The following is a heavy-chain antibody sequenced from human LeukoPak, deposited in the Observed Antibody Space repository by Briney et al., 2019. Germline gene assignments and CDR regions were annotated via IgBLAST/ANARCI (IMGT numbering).Heavy chain of an antibody. CDR1: GFTFRNYG. CDR3: ARGNYQLSNGMDV. Sequence: GTSLRLSCAASGFTFRNYGIHGVRQAPGKGLEWVAIIWYDGSNKYYADSVKGRFTISRDNSKNTLYLQMNSLRAEDTAQYYCARGNYQLSNGMDVWGQGTTVTVSS. V-gene: IGHV3-33*01. CDR2: IWYDGSNK. D-gene: IGHD1-7*01. J-gene: IGHJ6*02.